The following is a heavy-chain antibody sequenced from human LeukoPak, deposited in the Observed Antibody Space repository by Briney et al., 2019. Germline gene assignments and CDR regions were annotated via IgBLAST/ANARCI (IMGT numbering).Heavy chain of an antibody. J-gene: IGHJ4*02. CDR1: GYTFTGYY. CDR3: ARIGGWKLPTPYYFDY. CDR2: INPNSGGT. V-gene: IGHV1-2*02. D-gene: IGHD6-19*01. Sequence: VASVKVTCKASGYTFTGYYMHWVRQAPGQGLEWMGWINPNSGGTNYAQKFQGRVTMTRDTSISTAYMELSRLRSDDTAVYYCARIGGWKLPTPYYFDYWGQGTLVTVSS.